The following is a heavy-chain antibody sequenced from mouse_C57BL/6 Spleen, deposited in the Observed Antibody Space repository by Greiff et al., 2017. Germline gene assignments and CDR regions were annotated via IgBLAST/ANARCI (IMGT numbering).Heavy chain of an antibody. V-gene: IGHV14-4*01. D-gene: IGHD2-1*01. Sequence: DVKLVESGAELVRPGASVKLSCTASGFNIKDDYMHWVKQRPEQGLEWIGWIDPENGDTEYASKFQGKATITADTSSNTAYLQLSSLTSEDTAVYYCTTRNPFAYWGQGTLVTVSA. CDR3: TTRNPFAY. J-gene: IGHJ3*01. CDR2: IDPENGDT. CDR1: GFNIKDDY.